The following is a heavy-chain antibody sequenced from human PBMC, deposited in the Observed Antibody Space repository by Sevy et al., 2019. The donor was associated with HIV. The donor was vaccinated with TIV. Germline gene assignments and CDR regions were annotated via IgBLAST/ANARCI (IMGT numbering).Heavy chain of an antibody. CDR3: ARDRVTMIGPNDAFDL. Sequence: GGSLRLSCAASGFTFSDYYMSWIHQAPGKGLEWVSYISGSGGYTKYADSVKGRFTISRDNAKDSLYLQMNSLRAEDTAVYYCARDRVTMIGPNDAFDLWGQGTMVTVSS. D-gene: IGHD3-22*01. J-gene: IGHJ3*01. V-gene: IGHV3-11*06. CDR2: ISGSGGYT. CDR1: GFTFSDYY.